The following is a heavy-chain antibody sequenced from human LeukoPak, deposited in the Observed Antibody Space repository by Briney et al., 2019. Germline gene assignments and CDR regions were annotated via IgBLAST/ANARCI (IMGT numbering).Heavy chain of an antibody. CDR1: GYTFTGYY. CDR2: INPNSGGT. D-gene: IGHD2-21*02. Sequence: ASVKVSCKASGYTFTGYYMHWVRQAPGQGLEWMGWINPNSGGTNYAQRFQGRVTMTRDTSISTAFMELSSLRSDDTAVYFCASISYCGGDCYSAPDYWGQGTLVTVSS. CDR3: ASISYCGGDCYSAPDY. V-gene: IGHV1-2*02. J-gene: IGHJ4*02.